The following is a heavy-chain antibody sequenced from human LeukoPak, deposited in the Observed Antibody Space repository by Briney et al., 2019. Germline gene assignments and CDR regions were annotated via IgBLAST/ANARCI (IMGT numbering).Heavy chain of an antibody. CDR3: AREYCSSTSCPSDAFDI. D-gene: IGHD2-2*01. CDR2: ISSSGSTI. Sequence: GGSLRLSCAASGFTFSDYYMSWIRQAPGKGLEWVSYISSSGSTIYYADSVKGRFTISRDNAKNSLYLQMNSLRAEDTAVYYCAREYCSSTSCPSDAFDIWGQGTMVTVSS. J-gene: IGHJ3*02. V-gene: IGHV3-11*04. CDR1: GFTFSDYY.